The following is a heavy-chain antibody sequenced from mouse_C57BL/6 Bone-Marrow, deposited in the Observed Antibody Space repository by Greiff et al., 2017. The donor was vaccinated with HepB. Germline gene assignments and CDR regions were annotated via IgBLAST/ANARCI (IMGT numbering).Heavy chain of an antibody. CDR1: GYSFTGYY. D-gene: IGHD1-1*01. V-gene: IGHV1-42*01. CDR2: INPSTGGT. J-gene: IGHJ1*03. Sequence: EVQLQQSGPELVKPGASVKISCKASGYSFTGYYMNWVKQSPEKSLEWIGEINPSTGGTTYNQKFKAKATLTVDKSSSTAYMQLKSLTSEDSAVYYCARGGYYGSSYYWYFDVWGTGTTVTVSS. CDR3: ARGGYYGSSYYWYFDV.